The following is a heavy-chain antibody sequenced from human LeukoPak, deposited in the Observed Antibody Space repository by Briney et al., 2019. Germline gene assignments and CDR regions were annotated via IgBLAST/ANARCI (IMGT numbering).Heavy chain of an antibody. CDR1: GFTFSSYG. J-gene: IGHJ4*02. CDR3: ARDVRYFDWLSLVDY. CDR2: IWYDGSNK. D-gene: IGHD3-9*01. Sequence: GGSLRLSCAASGFTFSSYGMHWVRQAPGKGLEWVAVIWYDGSNKYYADSVKGRFTISRDNSKNTLYLQMNSLRAEDKAVYYCARDVRYFDWLSLVDYWGQGTLVTVSS. V-gene: IGHV3-33*01.